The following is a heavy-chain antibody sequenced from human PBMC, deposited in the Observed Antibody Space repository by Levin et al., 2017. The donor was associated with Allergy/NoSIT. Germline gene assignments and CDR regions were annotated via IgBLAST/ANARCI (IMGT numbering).Heavy chain of an antibody. CDR1: GGSISSYY. Sequence: SETLSLTCTVSGGSISSYYWSWIRQPPGKGLEWIGYIYYSGSTNYNPSLKSRVTISVDTSKNQFSLKLSSVTAADTAVYYCARGIGGRYDFWRGYYYYYGMDVWGQGTTVTVSS. J-gene: IGHJ6*02. CDR3: ARGIGGRYDFWRGYYYYYGMDV. CDR2: IYYSGST. V-gene: IGHV4-59*01. D-gene: IGHD3-3*01.